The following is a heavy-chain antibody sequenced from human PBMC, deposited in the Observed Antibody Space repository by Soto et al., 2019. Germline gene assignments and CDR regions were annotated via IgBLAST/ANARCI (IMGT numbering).Heavy chain of an antibody. Sequence: SETLSLTCAVYGGSFSGYYWSWIRQPPGKGLEWIGEINHSGSTNYNPSLKSRVTISVDTSKNQFSLKLSSGPAADTAVYYWATVRRDCSSTSCYDAFDIWGQGTMVTVSS. J-gene: IGHJ3*02. V-gene: IGHV4-34*01. CDR1: GGSFSGYY. D-gene: IGHD2-2*01. CDR3: ATVRRDCSSTSCYDAFDI. CDR2: INHSGST.